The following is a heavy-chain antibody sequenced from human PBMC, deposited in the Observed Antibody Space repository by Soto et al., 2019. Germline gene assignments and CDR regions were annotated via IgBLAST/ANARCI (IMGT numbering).Heavy chain of an antibody. V-gene: IGHV3-30*18. J-gene: IGHJ4*02. CDR2: ISYDGSNQ. CDR3: AKDQASGQGSFDS. CDR1: GFTFNIYG. Sequence: VKLVESGGGVVQPGGSLRLSCAASGFTFNIYGMHWVRQAPGKGLEWVALISYDGSNQYYADSVKGRFTISRDNSKNTLLLQMNSLRADDTAVYYCAKDQASGQGSFDSWGQGTLVTVSS.